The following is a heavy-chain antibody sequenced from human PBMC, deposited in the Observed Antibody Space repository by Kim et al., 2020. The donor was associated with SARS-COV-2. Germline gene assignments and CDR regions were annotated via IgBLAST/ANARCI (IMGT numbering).Heavy chain of an antibody. CDR3: SGAFSGYYESSECYYYYFG. Sequence: SETLSLTCTVSGGSISSYSWRWVRQAAGKGLEWVGRIYTSGSNKYNASLQRRVTMSLTTSKNQSSLQQSTVTTADTAAFYCSGAFSGYYESSECYYYYFG. V-gene: IGHV4-4*07. D-gene: IGHD3-22*01. CDR2: IYTSGSN. CDR1: GGSISSYS. J-gene: IGHJ6*01.